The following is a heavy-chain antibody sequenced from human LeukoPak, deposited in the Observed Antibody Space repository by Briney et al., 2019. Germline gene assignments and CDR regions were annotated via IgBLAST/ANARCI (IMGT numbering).Heavy chain of an antibody. V-gene: IGHV1-2*02. CDR3: ARDDDIVVVPAANSGDY. J-gene: IGHJ4*02. Sequence: ASVKVSCKASGGTFSSYAISWVRQAPGQGLEWMGWINPNSGGTNYAQKFQGRVTMTRDTSISTAYMELSRLRSDDTAVYYCARDDDIVVVPAANSGDYWGQGTLVTVSS. D-gene: IGHD2-2*01. CDR1: GGTFSSYA. CDR2: INPNSGGT.